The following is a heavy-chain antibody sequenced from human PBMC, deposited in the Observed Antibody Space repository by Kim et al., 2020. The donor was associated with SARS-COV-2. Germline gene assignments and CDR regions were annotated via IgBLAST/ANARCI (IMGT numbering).Heavy chain of an antibody. V-gene: IGHV4-61*02. CDR2: IYTSGST. Sequence: SETLSLTCTVSGGSISSGSYYWSWIRQPAGKGLEWIGRIYTSGSTNYNPSLKSRVTISVDTSKNQFSLKLSSVTAADTAVYYCAISSPLWSMSRYYYGMDVWGQGTTVTVSS. J-gene: IGHJ6*02. CDR3: AISSPLWSMSRYYYGMDV. CDR1: GGSISSGSYY. D-gene: IGHD2-21*01.